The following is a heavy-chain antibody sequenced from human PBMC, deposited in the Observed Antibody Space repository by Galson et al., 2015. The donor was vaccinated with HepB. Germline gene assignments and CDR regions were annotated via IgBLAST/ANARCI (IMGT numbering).Heavy chain of an antibody. Sequence: SLRLSCAASGFTVSSNYMSWVRQAPGKGLEWVSIIYSGGSTYYADSVKGRFTISRDNSKNTLYLEMNSLRAEDTAVYYCARGGCSGGGCYSIETSFDYWGQGTLVTVSS. J-gene: IGHJ4*02. CDR2: IYSGGST. CDR1: GFTVSSNY. V-gene: IGHV3-53*01. CDR3: ARGGCSGGGCYSIETSFDY. D-gene: IGHD2-15*01.